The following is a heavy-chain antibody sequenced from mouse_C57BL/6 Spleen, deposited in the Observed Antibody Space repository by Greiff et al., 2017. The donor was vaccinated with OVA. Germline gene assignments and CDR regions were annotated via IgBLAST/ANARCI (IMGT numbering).Heavy chain of an antibody. CDR1: GFSLTSYG. CDR3: ARTPDDGNYRGWYFDV. CDR2: IWSDGST. Sequence: VHLVESGPGLVAPSQSLSITCTVSGFSLTSYGVHWVRQPPGKGLEWLVVIWSDGSTTYNSALKSRLSISKDNSKSQVFLKMNSLQTDDTAMYYCARTPDDGNYRGWYFDVWGTGTTVTVSS. J-gene: IGHJ1*03. D-gene: IGHD2-3*01. V-gene: IGHV2-6*03.